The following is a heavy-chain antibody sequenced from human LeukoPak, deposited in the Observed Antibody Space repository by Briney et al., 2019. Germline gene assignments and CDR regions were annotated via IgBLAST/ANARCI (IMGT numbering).Heavy chain of an antibody. J-gene: IGHJ4*02. CDR2: IYYSGST. CDR1: GGSISSYY. CDR3: ARAPTFDY. Sequence: PSETLSLTCTVSGGSISSYYWSWIRQPPGKGLEWIGYIYYSGSTYYNPSLKSRVTISVDTSKNQFSLKLSSVTAADTAVYYCARAPTFDYWGQGTLVTVSS. V-gene: IGHV4-59*01.